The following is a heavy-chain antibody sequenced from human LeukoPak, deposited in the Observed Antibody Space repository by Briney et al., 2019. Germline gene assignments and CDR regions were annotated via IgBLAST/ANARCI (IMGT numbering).Heavy chain of an antibody. Sequence: ASVKVSCKTSGYTFTSYGISWVRQALGQGLEWMGWISAYNGNTNYAQKLQGRVTMTTDTSTTTAYMELRSLRSDDTAVYYCARDVVSSTIFGSSPDYWGQGTLVTVSS. D-gene: IGHD3-3*01. CDR3: ARDVVSSTIFGSSPDY. CDR1: GYTFTSYG. J-gene: IGHJ4*02. V-gene: IGHV1-18*01. CDR2: ISAYNGNT.